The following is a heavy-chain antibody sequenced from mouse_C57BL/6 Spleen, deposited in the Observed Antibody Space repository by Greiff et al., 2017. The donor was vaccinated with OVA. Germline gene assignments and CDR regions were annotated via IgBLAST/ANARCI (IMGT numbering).Heavy chain of an antibody. CDR2: IYPGDGDT. V-gene: IGHV1-80*01. CDR1: GYAFSSYW. D-gene: IGHD1-1*01. J-gene: IGHJ1*03. CDR3: ASYYGSSYDWYFDV. Sequence: VQLQQSGAELVKPGASVKISCKASGYAFSSYWMNWVKQRPGKGLEWIGQIYPGDGDTNYNGKFKGKATLTADKSSSTAYMQLSSLTSEDSAVYFCASYYGSSYDWYFDVWGTGTTVTVSS.